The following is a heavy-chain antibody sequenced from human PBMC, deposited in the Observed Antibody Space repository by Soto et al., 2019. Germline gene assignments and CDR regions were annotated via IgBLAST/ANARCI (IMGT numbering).Heavy chain of an antibody. CDR3: AKDAILELGGPYYYYMDV. D-gene: IGHD1-7*01. J-gene: IGHJ6*03. CDR1: GFTFSSYA. V-gene: IGHV3-23*01. Sequence: GGSLRLSCAASGFTFSSYAMSWVRQAPGKGLEWVSAISGSGGSTYYADSVKGRFTISRDNSKNTLYLQMNSLRAEDTAVYYCAKDAILELGGPYYYYMDVWGKGTTVTVSS. CDR2: ISGSGGST.